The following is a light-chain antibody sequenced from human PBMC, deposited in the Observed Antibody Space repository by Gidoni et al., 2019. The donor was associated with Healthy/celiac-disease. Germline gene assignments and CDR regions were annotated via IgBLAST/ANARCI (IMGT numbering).Light chain of an antibody. CDR2: EVS. CDR1: SSDVGGYNY. CDR3: GSYPGGGTPFF. V-gene: IGLV2-14*01. Sequence: QSALTQPASVSGSPGQSITISCTGTSSDVGGYNYVSWYQRHPGKAPKLMIYEVSNRPSGVSTRFSGSKSGNTASLTISGLRAKNKPNYYCGSYPGGGTPFFFETGTKVTVL. J-gene: IGLJ1*01.